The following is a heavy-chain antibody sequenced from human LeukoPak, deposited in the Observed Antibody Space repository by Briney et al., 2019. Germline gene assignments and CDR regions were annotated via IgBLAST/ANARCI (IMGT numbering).Heavy chain of an antibody. V-gene: IGHV1-46*01. CDR1: GYTFTSYY. CDR3: ARVYYDSSGYSSGEDY. J-gene: IGHJ4*02. Sequence: ASVKVSCKASGYTFTSYYMHWVRQAPGQGLEWMGIINPSSGRTSYAQKFQGRVTMTRDMSTSTVYMELSSLRSEDTAVYYCARVYYDSSGYSSGEDYWGQGTLVTVSS. D-gene: IGHD3-22*01. CDR2: INPSSGRT.